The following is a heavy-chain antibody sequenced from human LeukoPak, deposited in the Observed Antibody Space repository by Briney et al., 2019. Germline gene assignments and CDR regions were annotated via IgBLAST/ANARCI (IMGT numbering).Heavy chain of an antibody. Sequence: PSETLSLTCTVSGGSISSSSYYWGWIRQPPGKGLEWIGSIYYSGSTYYNPSLKSRVTISVDTSKNQFSLKLSSVTAADTAVYYCARLPTHMRLITTQYFDYWGQGTLVTVSS. D-gene: IGHD3-22*01. CDR1: GGSISSSSYY. CDR2: IYYSGST. J-gene: IGHJ4*02. CDR3: ARLPTHMRLITTQYFDY. V-gene: IGHV4-39*07.